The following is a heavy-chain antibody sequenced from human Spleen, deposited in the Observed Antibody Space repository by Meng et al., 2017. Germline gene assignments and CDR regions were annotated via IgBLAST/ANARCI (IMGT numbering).Heavy chain of an antibody. J-gene: IGHJ6*02. Sequence: ASVKVSCKASGYTFSSYGVSWVKQAPGQGLEWMGWISAYNGNTDSAQKFQGSVTMTTDTSTSTAYMVLRSLRADDTAVYYCERERGGRFAYGMDVWGQGTTVTVSS. V-gene: IGHV1-18*01. CDR2: ISAYNGNT. CDR3: ERERGGRFAYGMDV. D-gene: IGHD3-3*01. CDR1: GYTFSSYG.